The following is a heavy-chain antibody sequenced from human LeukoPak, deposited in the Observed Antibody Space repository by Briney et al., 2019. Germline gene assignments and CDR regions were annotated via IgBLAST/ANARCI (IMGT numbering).Heavy chain of an antibody. Sequence: SETLSLTCTVSGDSISGVSYYWGWIRQPPGKGLEWIGSIHFGGNTYYNPSLKSRMTISIDTSKNQFSLRLTSVTAADTALYYCARDKGGGWYRTNFDYWGQGTLVTVSS. V-gene: IGHV4-39*07. J-gene: IGHJ4*02. D-gene: IGHD6-19*01. CDR2: IHFGGNT. CDR3: ARDKGGGWYRTNFDY. CDR1: GDSISGVSYY.